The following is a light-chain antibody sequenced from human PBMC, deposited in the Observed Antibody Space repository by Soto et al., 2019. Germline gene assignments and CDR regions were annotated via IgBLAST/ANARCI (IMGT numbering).Light chain of an antibody. J-gene: IGKJ4*01. CDR1: QSVRSE. Sequence: EIVMTQSPASLSVSPGERVTLSCRASQSVRSELVWYQQKSGQPPRLLIYGASTRATGIPARFSGSGSGTEFTLTINDLQSEDFAVYYCQQYERWPPLTFGGGTKVEIK. CDR2: GAS. V-gene: IGKV3-15*01. CDR3: QQYERWPPLT.